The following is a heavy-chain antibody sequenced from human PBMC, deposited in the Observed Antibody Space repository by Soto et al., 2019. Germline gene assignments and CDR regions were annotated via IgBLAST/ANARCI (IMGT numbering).Heavy chain of an antibody. Sequence: PGGSLRLSCAASGFTFSSYVMHWVRQAPGQGLEWVAVIWYDGSRTYYADSVKGRFTISRDNSKNTLYLQMNSLRAEDAAVYYCARLYGDYVFDIWGQGTMVTVSS. CDR3: ARLYGDYVFDI. CDR2: IWYDGSRT. D-gene: IGHD4-17*01. V-gene: IGHV3-33*01. J-gene: IGHJ3*02. CDR1: GFTFSSYV.